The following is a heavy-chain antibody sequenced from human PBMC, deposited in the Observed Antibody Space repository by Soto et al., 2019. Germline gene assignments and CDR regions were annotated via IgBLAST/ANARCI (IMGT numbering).Heavy chain of an antibody. CDR1: DDSINSDYYY. V-gene: IGHV4-30-4*01. J-gene: IGHJ4*02. Sequence: SETLSLTCTVSDDSINSDYYYWSWIRQPPGKGLEWIGYISNSGRTNYSPSLKSRVTISIDTSKNQFPLRLRSVTAADTAVYYCAREWGDCFDGSRYLPFFDYWGLATLLTVSS. D-gene: IGHD2-15*01. CDR3: AREWGDCFDGSRYLPFFDY. CDR2: ISNSGRT.